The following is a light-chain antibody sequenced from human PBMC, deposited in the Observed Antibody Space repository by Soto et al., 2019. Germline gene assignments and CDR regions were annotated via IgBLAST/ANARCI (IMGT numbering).Light chain of an antibody. J-gene: IGKJ5*01. CDR3: QQYGSSPPVT. V-gene: IGKV3-20*01. Sequence: EIVLTQSPGTLSLSPGERATLSCRASQSVSSSYLAWYQQKPGQAPRLLIYGASGRVTGIPDRFSGSGSGTDFTLTINRLEPEDFAVYYCQQYGSSPPVTFGQGTRLEIK. CDR1: QSVSSSY. CDR2: GAS.